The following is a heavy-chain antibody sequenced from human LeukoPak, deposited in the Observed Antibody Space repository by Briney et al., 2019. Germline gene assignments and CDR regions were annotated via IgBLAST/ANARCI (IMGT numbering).Heavy chain of an antibody. CDR2: INHSGST. D-gene: IGHD3-10*01. V-gene: IGHV4-34*01. J-gene: IGHJ6*03. Sequence: SSETLSLTCAVYGGSFSGYYWSWIRQPPGKGLEWIGEINHSGSTNYNPSLKSRVTISVDTSKNQFSLKLSSVTAADTAVYYCARRAGYCGSGSYYYLSGEPYYYYMDVWGKGTTVTISS. CDR3: ARRAGYCGSGSYYYLSGEPYYYYMDV. CDR1: GGSFSGYY.